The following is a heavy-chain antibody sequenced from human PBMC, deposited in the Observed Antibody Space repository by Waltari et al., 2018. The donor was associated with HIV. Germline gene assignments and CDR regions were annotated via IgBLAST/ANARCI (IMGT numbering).Heavy chain of an antibody. CDR3: TRDTNFIAARPGKDY. CDR2: IRSKAYGGTT. D-gene: IGHD6-6*01. V-gene: IGHV3-49*03. CDR1: GFTFGDYA. Sequence: EVQLVESGGGLVQPGRSLRLSCTASGFTFGDYAMSWFRQAPGKGLEWVRFIRSKAYGGTTEYAASVKGRFTISRDDSKSIAYLQMNSLKAEDTAVYYCTRDTNFIAARPGKDYWGQGTLVTVSS. J-gene: IGHJ4*02.